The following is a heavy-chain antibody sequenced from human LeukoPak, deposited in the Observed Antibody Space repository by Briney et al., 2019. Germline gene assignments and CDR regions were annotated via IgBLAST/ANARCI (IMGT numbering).Heavy chain of an antibody. J-gene: IGHJ4*02. CDR1: GYTFTSYY. D-gene: IGHD3-10*02. Sequence: ASVKVSCKASGYTFTSYYIHWVRQAPGQGLEWMGMIHPNGGSTNYAQKFQGRVTMTRDTSTSTVYMELRSLRSDDTAVYYCARDMYGWGQGTLVTVSS. CDR3: ARDMYG. CDR2: IHPNGGST. V-gene: IGHV1-46*01.